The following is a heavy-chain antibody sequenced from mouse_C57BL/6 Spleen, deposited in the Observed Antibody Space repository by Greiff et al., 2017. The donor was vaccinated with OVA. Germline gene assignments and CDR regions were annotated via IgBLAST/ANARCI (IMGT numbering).Heavy chain of an antibody. D-gene: IGHD1-2*01. V-gene: IGHV1-85*01. CDR2: IYPRDGST. CDR1: GYTFTSYD. J-gene: IGHJ4*01. CDR3: ARLLRPYAMDY. Sequence: VKLMESGPELVKPGASVKLSCKASGYTFTSYDINWVKQRPGQGLEWIGWIYPRDGSTKYNEKFKGKATLTVDTSSSTAYMELHSLTSEDSAVYFCARLLRPYAMDYWGQGTSVTVSS.